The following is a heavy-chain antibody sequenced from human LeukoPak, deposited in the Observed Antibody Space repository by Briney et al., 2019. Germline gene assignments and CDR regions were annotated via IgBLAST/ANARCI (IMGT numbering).Heavy chain of an antibody. CDR3: ARNLLDSSGWYFIYYFDY. CDR1: GYTFTGYY. CDR2: INPNSGGT. D-gene: IGHD6-19*01. V-gene: IGHV1-2*06. Sequence: ASVKVSCKASGYTFTGYYMHWVRQAPGQGLEWMGRINPNSGGTNYAQKFQGRVTMTRNTSISTAYMELSSLRSEDTAVYYCARNLLDSSGWYFIYYFDYWGQGTLVTVSS. J-gene: IGHJ4*02.